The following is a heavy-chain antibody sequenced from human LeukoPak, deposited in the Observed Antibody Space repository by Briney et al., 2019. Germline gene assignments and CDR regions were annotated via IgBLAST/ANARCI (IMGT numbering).Heavy chain of an antibody. CDR3: AGEEAAAGWSAAY. CDR1: AGSISSYY. CDR2: IYSSGIT. Sequence: SETLSLTCTVSAGSISSYYWSWIRQPAGKGLEWIGRIYSSGITNYNPSLVSRLTMSPDTSKNQFSLKLTSVTAADTAVYYCAGEEAAAGWSAAYWGQGTLVTVSS. J-gene: IGHJ4*02. D-gene: IGHD6-13*01. V-gene: IGHV4-4*07.